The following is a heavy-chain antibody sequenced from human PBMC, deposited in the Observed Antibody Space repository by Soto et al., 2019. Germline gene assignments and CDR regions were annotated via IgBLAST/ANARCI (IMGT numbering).Heavy chain of an antibody. J-gene: IGHJ5*02. D-gene: IGHD3-9*01. CDR3: ASSRLAHLHWFDP. V-gene: IGHV3-21*01. CDR1: GFTFSSYS. Sequence: EVQLVESGGGLVKPGGSLRLSCAASGFTFSSYSMNWVRQAPGKGLEWVSSISSSSSYIYYADSVKGRFTISRDNAKNSLYLQMNSLRAEDTAVYYCASSRLAHLHWFDPWGQGTLVTVSS. CDR2: ISSSSSYI.